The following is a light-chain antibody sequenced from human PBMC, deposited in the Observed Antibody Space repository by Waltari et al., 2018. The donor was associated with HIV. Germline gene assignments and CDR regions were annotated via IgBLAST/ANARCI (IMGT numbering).Light chain of an antibody. V-gene: IGKV2-40*01. J-gene: IGKJ1*01. CDR3: MQRIEFPWT. CDR2: TLS. CDR1: QSLFQNDDGNTY. Sequence: DIVMTQNPLSLPVSPGEPASISCKSSQSLFQNDDGNTYLDWYLQKPGQSPQVLIHTLSSRASGVPDRFSGSGSGTEFTLKISRVEAEDVGIYYCMQRIEFPWTFGQGTKVEI.